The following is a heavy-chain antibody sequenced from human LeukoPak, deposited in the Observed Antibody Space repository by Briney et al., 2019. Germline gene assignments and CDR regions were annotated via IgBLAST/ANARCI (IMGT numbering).Heavy chain of an antibody. Sequence: SETLSLTCTVSGYSISSGYYWGWIRQPPGRGLEWIGSIYHSGSTYYNPSLKSRVTISVDTSKNQFSLKLSSVTAADTAVYYCAREGSTMIVVHPTYFDYWGQGTLVTVSS. CDR1: GYSISSGYY. CDR2: IYHSGST. CDR3: AREGSTMIVVHPTYFDY. D-gene: IGHD3-22*01. J-gene: IGHJ4*02. V-gene: IGHV4-38-2*02.